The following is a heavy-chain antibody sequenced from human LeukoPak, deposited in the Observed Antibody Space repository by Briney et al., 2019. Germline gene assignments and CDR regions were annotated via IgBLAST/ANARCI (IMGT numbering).Heavy chain of an antibody. D-gene: IGHD1/OR15-1a*01. CDR3: SRQTGGTKDS. J-gene: IGHJ4*02. V-gene: IGHV3-23*01. Sequence: PGGSLRLSCVASGFTFGDVVMSWVRQAPGKGLEWVSAISYNGASTDYADSVKGRFAISRDNSKNTLYLQMNSLRAEDTAVYCCSRQTGGTKDSGGRGTKVTVSS. CDR1: GFTFGDVV. CDR2: ISYNGAST.